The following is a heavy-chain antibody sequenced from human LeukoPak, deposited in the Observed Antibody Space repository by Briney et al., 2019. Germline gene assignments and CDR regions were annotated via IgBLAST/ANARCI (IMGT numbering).Heavy chain of an antibody. V-gene: IGHV3-48*01. CDR1: GFTFSTYS. Sequence: GGSLRLSCAASGFTFSTYSMNWVRQAPGKGLEWVSYISSSSNTIHYADSVKGRFTISRDNAKNSLYLQMNSLRAEDTAVYYCAREASGYPDYWGQGTLVTVSS. CDR3: AREASGYPDY. J-gene: IGHJ4*02. CDR2: ISSSSNTI. D-gene: IGHD5-12*01.